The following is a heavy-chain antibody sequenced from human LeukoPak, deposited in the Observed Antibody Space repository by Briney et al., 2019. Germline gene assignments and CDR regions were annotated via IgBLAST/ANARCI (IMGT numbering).Heavy chain of an antibody. CDR3: FFTQDSSSWDYFDY. Sequence: GGSLRLSCEASGFTFSSYAMSWVRQAPGKGLEWVSAISGSGGSTYYADSVKGRFTISRDNSKNTLYLQMNSLRAEDTAVYYCFFTQDSSSWDYFDYWGQGTLVTVSS. D-gene: IGHD6-13*01. J-gene: IGHJ4*02. CDR1: GFTFSSYA. CDR2: ISGSGGST. V-gene: IGHV3-23*01.